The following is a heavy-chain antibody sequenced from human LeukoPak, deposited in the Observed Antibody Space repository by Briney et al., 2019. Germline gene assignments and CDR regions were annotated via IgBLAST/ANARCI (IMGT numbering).Heavy chain of an antibody. D-gene: IGHD2-15*01. CDR2: IKQDGSEK. CDR1: GFTFSSYW. CDR3: ARDRFSGGSCHHY. Sequence: GGSLRLSCAASGFTFSSYWMSWVRQAPGKGLEWLANIKQDGSEKYYVDSVKGRFTISRDNAKNSLYLQMNSLRAEDTAVYYCARDRFSGGSCHHYWGEGTLVTVSS. V-gene: IGHV3-7*01. J-gene: IGHJ4*02.